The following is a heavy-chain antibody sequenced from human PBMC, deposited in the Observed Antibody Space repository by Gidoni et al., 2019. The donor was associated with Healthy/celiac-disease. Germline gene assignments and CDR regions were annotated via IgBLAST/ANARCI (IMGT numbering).Heavy chain of an antibody. CDR2: MNGSGGST. Sequence: ELQLLASGGGLVQPVGSLGLSCAAPGFTFRSYSMSWVRPAPGKGLAWVSAMNGSGGSTYYADSVKGRFTISRDNSKNTLYLQMNSLRAEDTAVYYCAKDLVPDGLRFLEWQYYYYYGMDVWGQGTTVTVSS. J-gene: IGHJ6*02. D-gene: IGHD3-3*01. V-gene: IGHV3-23*01. CDR1: GFTFRSYS. CDR3: AKDLVPDGLRFLEWQYYYYYGMDV.